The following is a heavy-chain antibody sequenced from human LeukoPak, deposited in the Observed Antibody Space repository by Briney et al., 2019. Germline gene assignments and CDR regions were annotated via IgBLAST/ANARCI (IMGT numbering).Heavy chain of an antibody. V-gene: IGHV1-2*02. J-gene: IGHJ4*02. D-gene: IGHD5-18*01. CDR2: INPNSGGT. CDR1: GYTFTGYY. Sequence: ASVKVSCKASGYTFTGYYMHWVRQAPGQGLEWMGWINPNSGGTNYAQKFQGRVTMTRDTSISTAYMELSRLRSDDTAVYYCARSDTAIQPFAYWGQGTLVTVSS. CDR3: ARSDTAIQPFAY.